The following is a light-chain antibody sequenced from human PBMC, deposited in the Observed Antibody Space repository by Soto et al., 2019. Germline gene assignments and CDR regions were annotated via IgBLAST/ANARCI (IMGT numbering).Light chain of an antibody. CDR2: DVS. V-gene: IGKV1-5*01. CDR3: EQYFTYPLT. Sequence: IEIIKTTSTLSASVGDRVIITCRASQSLGTWLAWYQQKPGTAPVLLIYDVSRLESGVPSRFSGRGSGTEFTLTISSLQPADFATYYSEQYFTYPLTCGGGPKV. J-gene: IGKJ4*01. CDR1: QSLGTW.